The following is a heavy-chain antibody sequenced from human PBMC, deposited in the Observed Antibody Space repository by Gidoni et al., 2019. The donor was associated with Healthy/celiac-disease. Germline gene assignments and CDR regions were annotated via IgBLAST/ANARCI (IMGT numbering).Heavy chain of an antibody. J-gene: IGHJ4*02. CDR3: ARGWWLQTYYFDY. CDR1: GGSFSGYY. Sequence: QVQLQQWGAGLLQPSETLSLTCAVYGGSFSGYYWSWIRQPPGKGLEWIGEINHSGSTNYNPSLKSRVTISVDTSKNQFSLKLSSVTAADTAVYYCARGWWLQTYYFDYWGQGTLVTVSS. CDR2: INHSGST. V-gene: IGHV4-34*01. D-gene: IGHD2-15*01.